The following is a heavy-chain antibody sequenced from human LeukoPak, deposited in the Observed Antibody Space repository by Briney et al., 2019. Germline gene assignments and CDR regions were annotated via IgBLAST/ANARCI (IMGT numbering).Heavy chain of an antibody. CDR1: GGSISSHY. J-gene: IGHJ4*02. Sequence: PSETLSLTCTVSGGSISSHYWSWIRQPAGKGLEWIGRTYTSGSTNYNASLKSRVSMSVDTSKDQFSLKLSSVTAADTAVFYCARENSGSYREFDYWGQGTLVTVSS. D-gene: IGHD1-26*01. V-gene: IGHV4-4*07. CDR3: ARENSGSYREFDY. CDR2: TYTSGST.